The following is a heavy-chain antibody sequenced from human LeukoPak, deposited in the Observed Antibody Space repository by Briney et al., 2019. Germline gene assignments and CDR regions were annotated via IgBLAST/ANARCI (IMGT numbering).Heavy chain of an antibody. D-gene: IGHD1-26*01. CDR2: IYPGDSGP. CDR3: GMSGNRVPLQDDVFDV. V-gene: IGHV5-51*01. J-gene: IGHJ3*01. Sequence: GESLKISCKVSGYSFTSYCIGWVRQMPGKGLEWMGIIYPGDSGPTYSPSFQGQVTISVDKSINTAYLQWSSLQASDTAMYYCGMSGNRVPLQDDVFDVWGQGTMVTVST. CDR1: GYSFTSYC.